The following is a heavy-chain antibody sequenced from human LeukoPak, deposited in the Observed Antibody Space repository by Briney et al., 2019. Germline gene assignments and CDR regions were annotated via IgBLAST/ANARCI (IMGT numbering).Heavy chain of an antibody. J-gene: IGHJ6*02. CDR3: ARDFGRGELVGATLYCYYYGMDV. V-gene: IGHV3-48*02. CDR2: ISCSSTTI. CDR1: GFTFSSYS. Sequence: GGSLRLSCAASGFTFSSYSMNWVRQAPGKGLEWVSYISCSSTTIYYTDSVKGRFTISRDNAKNSLYLQMDSLRDEDTAVYYCARDFGRGELVGATLYCYYYGMDVWGQGTTVTVSS. D-gene: IGHD1-26*01.